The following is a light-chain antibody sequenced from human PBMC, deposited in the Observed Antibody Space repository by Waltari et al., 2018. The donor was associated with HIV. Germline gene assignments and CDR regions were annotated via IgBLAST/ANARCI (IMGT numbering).Light chain of an antibody. CDR1: QDIGNY. CDR3: QQYHTLPLT. Sequence: DLQMTQSPSSLPASIGVRVTITCHASQDIGNYLSWYQQQPWKAPTLLIVHASNLEAGVPSRFSGGGSGTLFTFTIASLQAEDIASYFCQQYHTLPLTFGGGSRVQIK. V-gene: IGKV1-33*01. CDR2: HAS. J-gene: IGKJ4*01.